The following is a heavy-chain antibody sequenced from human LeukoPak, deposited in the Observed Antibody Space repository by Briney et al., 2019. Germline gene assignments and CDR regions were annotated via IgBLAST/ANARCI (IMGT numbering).Heavy chain of an antibody. V-gene: IGHV3-23*01. CDR3: ARVWRGNYYDY. Sequence: AGGSLRLSCAASGFTFSNYAMSWVRQAPGKGLEWISSISTGDSTYYADSVKGRFTISRDNSKNTLSLQMNSLRAEDTAIYYCARVWRGNYYDYWGQGTLVTVSS. CDR1: GFTFSNYA. J-gene: IGHJ4*02. CDR2: ISTGDST. D-gene: IGHD1-1*01.